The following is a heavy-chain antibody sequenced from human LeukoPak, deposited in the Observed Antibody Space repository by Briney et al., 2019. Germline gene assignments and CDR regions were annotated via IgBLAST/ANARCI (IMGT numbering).Heavy chain of an antibody. D-gene: IGHD6-13*01. CDR1: GYTFTSYG. CDR3: AGDKTGYSSSWYARYDY. V-gene: IGHV1-18*01. J-gene: IGHJ4*02. Sequence: ASVKVSCKASGYTFTSYGISWVRQAPGQGLQWMGWISAYNGNTNYAQKLQGRVTMTTDTSTSTAYMELRSLRSDDTAVYYCAGDKTGYSSSWYARYDYWGQGTLVTVSS. CDR2: ISAYNGNT.